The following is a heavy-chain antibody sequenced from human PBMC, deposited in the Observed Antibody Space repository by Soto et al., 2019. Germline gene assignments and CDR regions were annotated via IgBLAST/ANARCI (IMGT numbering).Heavy chain of an antibody. CDR1: GFTFSSYA. D-gene: IGHD3-22*01. V-gene: IGHV3-30*14. CDR3: ARSPYYYDSSGYMQYYFDY. CDR2: ISYDGSNK. J-gene: IGHJ4*02. Sequence: PGGSLRLSCAASGFTFSSYAMHWVRQAPGKGLEWVAVISYDGSNKYYADSVKGRFTISRDNSKNTLYLQMGSLRAEDMAVYYCARSPYYYDSSGYMQYYFDYWGQGTLVTVSS.